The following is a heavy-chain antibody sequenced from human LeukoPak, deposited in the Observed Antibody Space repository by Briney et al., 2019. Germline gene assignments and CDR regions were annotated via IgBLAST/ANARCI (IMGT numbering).Heavy chain of an antibody. CDR2: IYYSGST. Sequence: SETLSLTCTVSGGSISSYYWSWIRQPPAKGLERIGYIYYSGSTNYNPSLKSRVTISVDTSKNQFSLKLSSVTAADTAVYYCARHVGGSQWLVYDYWGQGTLVTVSS. J-gene: IGHJ4*02. CDR3: ARHVGGSQWLVYDY. CDR1: GGSISSYY. D-gene: IGHD6-19*01. V-gene: IGHV4-59*08.